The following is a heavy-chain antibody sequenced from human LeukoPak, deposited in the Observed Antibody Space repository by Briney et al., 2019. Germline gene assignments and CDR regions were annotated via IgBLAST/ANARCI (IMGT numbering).Heavy chain of an antibody. Sequence: GSLRLSCAASGFTFSSYGMHWVRQAPGKGLEWVAFIRYDGSNKYYADSVKGRFTISRDNSKNTLYLQMNSLRAEDTAVYYCASGGYSSSWDLDYWGQGTLVTVSS. CDR3: ASGGYSSSWDLDY. V-gene: IGHV3-30*02. CDR1: GFTFSSYG. CDR2: IRYDGSNK. D-gene: IGHD6-13*01. J-gene: IGHJ4*02.